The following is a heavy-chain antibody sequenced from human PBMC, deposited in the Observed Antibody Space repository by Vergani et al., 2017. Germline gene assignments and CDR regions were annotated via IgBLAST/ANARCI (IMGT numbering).Heavy chain of an antibody. D-gene: IGHD3-9*01. V-gene: IGHV3-74*03. CDR2: IKSDGSIT. J-gene: IGHJ5*01. Sequence: EAQLVESGGGLVQPGGSLRLSCSASGFSFNSYWMHWVRQVPGKGLLWVSRIKSDGSITAYADSVKGRFTISRDNAQNTLYLQMNSLRVEDTGVYYCARARCIETCYMSNWLDSWGQGTLVTVSS. CDR1: GFSFNSYW. CDR3: ARARCIETCYMSNWLDS.